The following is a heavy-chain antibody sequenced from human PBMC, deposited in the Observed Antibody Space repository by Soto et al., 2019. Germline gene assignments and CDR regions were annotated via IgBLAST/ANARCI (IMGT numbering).Heavy chain of an antibody. J-gene: IGHJ4*02. D-gene: IGHD6-19*01. Sequence: GTLSLTCSVSGGSISGSYWSWIRQSPGKGLEWLGYVYYTGSTNYSPSLRSRVSISVDTSKNEFSLRLSSVTAADTAVYFCARSVAVPGAHIDYWGQGTQVTVSS. V-gene: IGHV4-59*01. CDR3: ARSVAVPGAHIDY. CDR1: GGSISGSY. CDR2: VYYTGST.